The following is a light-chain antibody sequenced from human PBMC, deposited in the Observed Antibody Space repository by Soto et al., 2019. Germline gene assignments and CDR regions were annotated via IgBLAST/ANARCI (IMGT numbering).Light chain of an antibody. CDR2: DVS. Sequence: EKVMTKSPATLSVSPGERATLSCRASQSVNNNLAWYQQIPGRAPRLLIYDVSTRATGIPARFSGSGSETEFTLTISSLQSEDFGIYSCHQYNVWPATFGQGTRLEIK. J-gene: IGKJ5*01. CDR3: HQYNVWPAT. CDR1: QSVNNN. V-gene: IGKV3-15*01.